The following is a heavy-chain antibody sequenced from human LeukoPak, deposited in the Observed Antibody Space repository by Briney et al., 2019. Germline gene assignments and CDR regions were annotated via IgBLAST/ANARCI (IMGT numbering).Heavy chain of an antibody. CDR1: GGSFSGYY. CDR2: INHSGST. D-gene: IGHD2-15*01. V-gene: IGHV4-34*01. Sequence: SETLSLTCAVYGGSFSGYYWSWIRQPPGKGLEWIGEINHSGSTNYNPSLKSRVTISVDTSKNQFSLKLSSVTAADTAVYYCARVGVVAANGMGVWGQGTTVTVSS. CDR3: ARVGVVAANGMGV. J-gene: IGHJ6*02.